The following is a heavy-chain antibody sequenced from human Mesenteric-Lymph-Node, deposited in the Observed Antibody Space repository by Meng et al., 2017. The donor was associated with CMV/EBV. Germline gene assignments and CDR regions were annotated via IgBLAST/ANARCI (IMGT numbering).Heavy chain of an antibody. CDR1: GFTFSSYW. V-gene: IGHV3-30-3*01. Sequence: GESLKISCAASGFTFSSYWMHWVRQAPGKGLEWVAVISYDGTNKYYADSVKARFTISRDNSRTTMYLQMNSLRVEDTAVYYCTRGPVSTIDYFENWGQGTLVTVSS. CDR2: ISYDGTNK. J-gene: IGHJ4*02. CDR3: TRGPVSTIDYFEN. D-gene: IGHD2-2*01.